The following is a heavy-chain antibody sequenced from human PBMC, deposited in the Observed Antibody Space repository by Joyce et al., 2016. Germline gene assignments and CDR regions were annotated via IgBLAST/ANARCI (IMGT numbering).Heavy chain of an antibody. Sequence: QLVESGGGVVQPGKSLSLSCAASGFPFSSYAMHWVRLAPGKGREWVAVIVSDVNHRNWGDSVKGRFTMSTDNSKNMLYLHMNSLRGEDTADYFCVRSRSLVASYQYLYDGLDVWGQGTTVIVSS. CDR3: VRSRSLVASYQYLYDGLDV. CDR2: IVSDVNHR. D-gene: IGHD2-21*01. V-gene: IGHV3-30*03. CDR1: GFPFSSYA. J-gene: IGHJ6*02.